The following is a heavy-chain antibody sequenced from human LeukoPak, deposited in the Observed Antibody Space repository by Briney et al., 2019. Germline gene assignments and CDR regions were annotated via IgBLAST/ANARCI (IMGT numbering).Heavy chain of an antibody. CDR3: ARGQSGSYYYYYYYGMDV. V-gene: IGHV3-48*03. CDR1: GFTFSSYD. Sequence: PGGSLRLSCAASGFTFSSYDMSWVRQAPGKGLEWVSFISTRGIIIYYADSVKGRFTISRDNSKNTLYLQMNSLRAEDTAVYYCARGQSGSYYYYYYYGMDVWGQGTTVTVSS. CDR2: ISTRGIII. J-gene: IGHJ6*02. D-gene: IGHD3-10*01.